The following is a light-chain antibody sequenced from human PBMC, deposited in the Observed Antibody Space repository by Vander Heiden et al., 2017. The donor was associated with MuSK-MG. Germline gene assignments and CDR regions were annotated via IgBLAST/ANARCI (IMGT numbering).Light chain of an antibody. Sequence: QSAVTHPASLSGSPGQSITISCTGTSSDVGSYNLVSWYQHHPGKAPKRMIYEGSKRPSGVSYRFSGSKSGNTVSLTISGLHAEDESDYYDCSDAGSVVFGGGTKVTVL. J-gene: IGLJ2*01. CDR3: CSDAGSVV. V-gene: IGLV2-23*01. CDR2: EGS. CDR1: SSDVGSYNL.